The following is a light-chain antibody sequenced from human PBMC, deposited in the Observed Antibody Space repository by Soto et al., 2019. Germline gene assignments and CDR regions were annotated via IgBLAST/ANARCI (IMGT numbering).Light chain of an antibody. CDR3: QQRSNWPPWT. CDR1: QSVSSY. CDR2: DAS. J-gene: IGKJ1*01. V-gene: IGKV3-11*01. Sequence: EIVLTQSPATLSLSPGERATLSCRASQSVSSYLAWYQQKPGQAPRLLIYDASNRATGIPARFSDSGSGIDFTLTVSGLEPEDFAVYYCQQRSNWPPWTFGHGTVVDIK.